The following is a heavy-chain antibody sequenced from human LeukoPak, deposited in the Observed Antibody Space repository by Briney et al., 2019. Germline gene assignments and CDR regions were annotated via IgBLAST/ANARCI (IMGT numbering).Heavy chain of an antibody. D-gene: IGHD6-19*01. CDR3: ARDHRTLDSSGWFVDI. CDR2: INTNTGNP. V-gene: IGHV7-4-1*02. J-gene: IGHJ3*02. Sequence: ASVKVSCKASGFTFTNYNMHWVRQAPGQGLEWMGWINTNTGNPTYAQGFTGRFVFSLDTSVSTAYLQISSLKAEDTAVYYCARDHRTLDSSGWFVDIWGQGTMVTVSS. CDR1: GFTFTNYN.